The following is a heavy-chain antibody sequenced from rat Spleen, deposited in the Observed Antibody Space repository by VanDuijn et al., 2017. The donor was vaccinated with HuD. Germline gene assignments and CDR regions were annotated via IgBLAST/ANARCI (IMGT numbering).Heavy chain of an antibody. CDR2: IIYDGSST. Sequence: EVQLVESGGGLVQPGRSLKLSCAASGFTFSDYAMAWVRQAPKKGLEWVATIIYDGSSTYYRDSVKGRFTISRDNAKSTLYLQMDSLRSEDTATYYCARGNIGTTHYFDYWGQGVMVTVSS. CDR1: GFTFSDYA. J-gene: IGHJ2*01. CDR3: ARGNIGTTHYFDY. D-gene: IGHD1-5*01. V-gene: IGHV5-17*01.